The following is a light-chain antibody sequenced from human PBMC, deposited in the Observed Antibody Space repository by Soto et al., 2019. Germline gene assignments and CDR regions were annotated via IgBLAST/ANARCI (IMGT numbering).Light chain of an antibody. V-gene: IGKV3-15*01. J-gene: IGKJ5*01. Sequence: EIEMTQSPATLSVSLGERATLSCRASQSVRSSLAWYQQKPGQAPRLLIYDASTRAPGIPSRFSGSGSGTELTLTISSLQSDDFAVYHCQQYNNLPPTFGHGTRLEIK. CDR1: QSVRSS. CDR2: DAS. CDR3: QQYNNLPPT.